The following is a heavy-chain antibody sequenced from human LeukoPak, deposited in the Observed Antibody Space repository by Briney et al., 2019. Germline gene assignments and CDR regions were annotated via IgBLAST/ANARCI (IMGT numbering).Heavy chain of an antibody. CDR1: GYTFTSYG. CDR3: AGGDDSSGYTRRDAFDI. J-gene: IGHJ3*02. CDR2: ISVYNGNT. Sequence: ASVKVSCKASGYTFTSYGISWVRQAPGQGLEWMGWISVYNGNTNYAQKLQGRVTMTTDTSTGTAYMELRSLRSDDTAVYYCAGGDDSSGYTRRDAFDIWGQGTMVTVSS. V-gene: IGHV1-18*01. D-gene: IGHD3-22*01.